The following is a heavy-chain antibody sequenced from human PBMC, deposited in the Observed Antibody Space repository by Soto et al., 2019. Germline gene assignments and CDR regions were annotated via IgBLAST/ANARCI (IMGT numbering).Heavy chain of an antibody. CDR2: ISSSGSTI. CDR1: GFTFSSYE. Sequence: EVQLVKYGGGLVQPGGCLRLSCAASGFTFSSYEMNWVRQAPGKGLEWVSYISSSGSTIYYADSVKGRFTISRDNAKNSLYHQMNSLRAEDTTVYYYAREFGPARACGIGPWGQGSLVTVSS. J-gene: IGHJ5*02. CDR3: AREFGPARACGIGP. V-gene: IGHV3-48*03. D-gene: IGHD2-21*01.